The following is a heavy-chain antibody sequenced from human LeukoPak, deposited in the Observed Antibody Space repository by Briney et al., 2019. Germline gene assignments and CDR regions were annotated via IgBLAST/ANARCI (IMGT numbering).Heavy chain of an antibody. CDR3: ARDRAAYCGGDCFPDY. CDR1: GYTLTHYA. V-gene: IGHV1-18*01. D-gene: IGHD2-21*02. J-gene: IGHJ4*02. Sequence: GASVKVSCKASGYTLTHYAMNWVRQAPGQGLEWMGWISAYNGNTNYAQKLQGRVTMTTDTSTSTAYMELRSLRSDDTAVYYCARDRAAYCGGDCFPDYWGQGTLVTVSS. CDR2: ISAYNGNT.